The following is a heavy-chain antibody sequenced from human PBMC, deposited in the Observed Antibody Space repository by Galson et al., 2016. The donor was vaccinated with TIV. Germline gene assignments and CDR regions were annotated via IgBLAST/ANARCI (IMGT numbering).Heavy chain of an antibody. J-gene: IGHJ4*02. CDR1: GFIFDNYV. CDR3: ATLTGDEGHFDY. V-gene: IGHV3-43*01. Sequence: SLRLSCAASGFIFDNYVMHWVRQAPGKGLKCVSLISWDGQRPYYADSVKGRFTISRDNSRNSLFLQMDSLRTEDTALYYSATLTGDEGHFDYWGQGTPVTLFS. CDR2: ISWDGQRP. D-gene: IGHD7-27*01.